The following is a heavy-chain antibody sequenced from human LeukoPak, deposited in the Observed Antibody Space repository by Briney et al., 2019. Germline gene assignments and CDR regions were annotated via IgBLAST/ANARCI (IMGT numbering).Heavy chain of an antibody. CDR1: GYTFTDYA. J-gene: IGHJ4*02. CDR2: INTNTGNP. D-gene: IGHD2-2*01. Sequence: ASVKVSCKASGYTFTDYAMNWVRQAPGQGLEWMGWINTNTGNPTYAQGFTGRFVFSLDTSVSTAYLQISNLKTEDTAVYYRARVEGTMPDYWGQGTLVTVAS. V-gene: IGHV7-4-1*02. CDR3: ARVEGTMPDY.